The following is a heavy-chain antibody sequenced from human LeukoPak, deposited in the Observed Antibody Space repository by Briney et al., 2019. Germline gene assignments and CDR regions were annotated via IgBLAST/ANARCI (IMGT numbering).Heavy chain of an antibody. J-gene: IGHJ4*02. D-gene: IGHD6-19*01. CDR3: ARDDPLYSSGWYPLDY. V-gene: IGHV1-69*13. CDR1: GGTFSSYA. Sequence: GASVKVSCKASGGTFSSYAISWVRQAPGQGLEWMGGIIPIFGTANYAQKFQGRATITADESTSTAYMELSSLRSEDTAVYYCARDDPLYSSGWYPLDYWGQGTLVTVSS. CDR2: IIPIFGTA.